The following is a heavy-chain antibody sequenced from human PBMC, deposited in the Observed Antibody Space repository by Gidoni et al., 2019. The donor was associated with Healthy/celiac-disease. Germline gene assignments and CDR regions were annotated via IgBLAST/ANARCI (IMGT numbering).Heavy chain of an antibody. CDR2: FDPEDGET. Sequence: QVQLVQSGAAVKKPGASVKVSCKVSGYTLTELSMHWVRQAPGKGLEWMGGFDPEDGETIYEQKFQSRVTMTENTSTDTAYMELSSLRSEDTAVYYCTMVRGVLPGPPGSYYGMDVWGQGTTVTVSS. CDR3: TMVRGVLPGPPGSYYGMDV. J-gene: IGHJ6*02. CDR1: GYTLTELS. D-gene: IGHD3-10*01. V-gene: IGHV1-24*01.